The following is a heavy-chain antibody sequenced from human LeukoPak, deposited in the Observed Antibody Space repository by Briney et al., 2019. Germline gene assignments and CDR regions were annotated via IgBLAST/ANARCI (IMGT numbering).Heavy chain of an antibody. CDR1: GGSFSGYY. V-gene: IGHV4-59*01. D-gene: IGHD6-25*01. CDR2: IYYSGST. J-gene: IGHJ5*02. Sequence: SETLSLTCAVYGGSFSGYYWSWIRQPPGKGLEWIGYIYYSGSTNYNPSLKSRVTISVDTSKNQFSLKLSSVTAADTAVYYCARASYSSGWFDPWGQGTLVTVSS. CDR3: ARASYSSGWFDP.